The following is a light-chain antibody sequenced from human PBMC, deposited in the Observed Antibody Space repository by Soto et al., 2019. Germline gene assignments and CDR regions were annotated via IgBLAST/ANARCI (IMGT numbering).Light chain of an antibody. CDR1: SPNLRTNY. J-gene: IGLJ2*01. Sequence: SVLTQPPSVSAAPGQKVTISCSGSSPNLRTNYISSYQQLPGTAPKLLIYDPDKPPSGIPDRFSGSKSGTSATLGSTGLQTGDEADYYCGAWDTSLSSGVFGGGTELTVL. V-gene: IGLV1-51*01. CDR2: DPD. CDR3: GAWDTSLSSGV.